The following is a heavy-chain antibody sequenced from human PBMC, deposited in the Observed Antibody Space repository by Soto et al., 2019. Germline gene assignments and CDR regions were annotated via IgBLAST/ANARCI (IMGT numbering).Heavy chain of an antibody. V-gene: IGHV3-23*01. Sequence: PGGSLRLSCAASGFTFSSYAMSWVRQAPGKGLECVSTISGSGGTTYYADSVKGRFTISRDNSKNTLYLQMNSLRAEDTAVYYCAKDSGRDGYLNYWGQGTLVTVSS. CDR1: GFTFSSYA. CDR2: ISGSGGTT. CDR3: AKDSGRDGYLNY. J-gene: IGHJ4*02. D-gene: IGHD5-12*01.